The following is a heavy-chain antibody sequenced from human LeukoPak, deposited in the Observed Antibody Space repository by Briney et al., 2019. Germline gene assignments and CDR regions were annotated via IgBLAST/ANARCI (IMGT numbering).Heavy chain of an antibody. D-gene: IGHD2-2*01. CDR3: AKDSRTPSTQFAR. CDR2: ISGSGASS. Sequence: GGSLRLSCAASGFTVISYAMSWVRQAPGKGLEWASAISGSGASSHYAAPMKGRFTISRDKSKHTLYLKTNSLRAADTAVYYCAKDSRTPSTQFARWGEGTLVTVS. J-gene: IGHJ5*02. V-gene: IGHV3-23*01. CDR1: GFTVISYA.